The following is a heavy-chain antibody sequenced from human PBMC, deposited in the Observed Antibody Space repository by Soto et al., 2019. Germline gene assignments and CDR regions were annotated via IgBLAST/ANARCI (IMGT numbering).Heavy chain of an antibody. CDR3: ARDPSLIMGYYYYGMDV. CDR2: ISYDGSNK. Sequence: TGGSLRLSCAASGFTFSSYAMHWVRQAPGKGLEWVAVISYDGSNKYYADSVKGRFTISRDNSKNTLYLQMNSLRAEDTAVYYCARDPSLIMGYYYYGMDVRGQGTTVTVSS. D-gene: IGHD2-8*01. CDR1: GFTFSSYA. V-gene: IGHV3-30*03. J-gene: IGHJ6*02.